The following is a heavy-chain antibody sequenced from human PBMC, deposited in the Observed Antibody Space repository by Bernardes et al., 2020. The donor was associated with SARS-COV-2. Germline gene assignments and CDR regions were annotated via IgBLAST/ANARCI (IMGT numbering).Heavy chain of an antibody. J-gene: IGHJ4*02. D-gene: IGHD3-16*01. CDR3: ARGVGAADS. V-gene: IGHV3-53*05. Sequence: GGSLRLSCAASGLTVSSNYMSWVRQAPGKGLEWVSVIYTGGYTHYADSMKGRFTISRDNSKNTLYLQMKSLRSDDTAVYHCARGVGAADSWGQGTLVTVSS. CDR2: IYTGGYT. CDR1: GLTVSSNY.